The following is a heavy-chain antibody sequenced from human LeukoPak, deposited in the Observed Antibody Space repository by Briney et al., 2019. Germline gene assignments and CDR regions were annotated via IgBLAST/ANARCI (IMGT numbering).Heavy chain of an antibody. CDR1: GYTFTSYG. V-gene: IGHV1-18*01. Sequence: ASVKVSCKASGYTFTSYGISWVRQAPGQGLEWMGWISAYNGNTNYAQKLQGRVTMTTDTSTSTAYMELRSLRSDDTAVYYCARVTFGLARRYDGKYFDYWGQGTLVSVSS. CDR2: ISAYNGNT. CDR3: ARVTFGLARRYDGKYFDY. J-gene: IGHJ4*02. D-gene: IGHD5-12*01.